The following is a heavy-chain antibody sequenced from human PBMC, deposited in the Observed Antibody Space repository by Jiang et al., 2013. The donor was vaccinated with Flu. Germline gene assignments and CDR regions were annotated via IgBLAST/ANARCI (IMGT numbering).Heavy chain of an antibody. CDR2: ISSSSSYI. Sequence: RLSCAASGFTFSSYSMNWVRQAPGKGLEWVSSISSSSSYIYYADSVKGRFTISRDNAKNSLYLQMNSLRAEDTAVYYCARTVYARDAFDIWGQGTMVTVSS. CDR1: GFTFSSYS. J-gene: IGHJ3*02. D-gene: IGHD2-8*01. V-gene: IGHV3-21*01. CDR3: ARTVYARDAFDI.